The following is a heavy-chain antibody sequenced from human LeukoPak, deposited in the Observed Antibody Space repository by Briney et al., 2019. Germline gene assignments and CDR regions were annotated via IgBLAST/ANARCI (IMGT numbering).Heavy chain of an antibody. V-gene: IGHV4-30-2*01. D-gene: IGHD3-10*01. CDR1: GGSISSGGHY. Sequence: SETLSLTCTVSGGSISSGGHYWSWIRQPPGKGLEWIGYISHSGSTYYNPSLKSRVTISVDRSKNQFSLKLSSVTAADTAVYYCARVGPDYYGSGSYEDYWGQGTLVTVSS. CDR2: ISHSGST. CDR3: ARVGPDYYGSGSYEDY. J-gene: IGHJ4*02.